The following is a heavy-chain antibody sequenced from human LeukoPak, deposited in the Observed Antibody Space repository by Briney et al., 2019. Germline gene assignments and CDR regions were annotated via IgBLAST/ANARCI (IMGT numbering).Heavy chain of an antibody. V-gene: IGHV3-23*01. D-gene: IGHD1-26*01. Sequence: PGGSLRLSCAASGFTFSNYAMTWVRQAPGKGLEWVSAVSGSGGSTYYADSVKGRFTISRDNSKNTLYLQMNSLRAEDTAVYYCAKATYSGSYYIIDSWGQGTLVTVSS. CDR1: GFTFSNYA. CDR3: AKATYSGSYYIIDS. J-gene: IGHJ4*02. CDR2: VSGSGGST.